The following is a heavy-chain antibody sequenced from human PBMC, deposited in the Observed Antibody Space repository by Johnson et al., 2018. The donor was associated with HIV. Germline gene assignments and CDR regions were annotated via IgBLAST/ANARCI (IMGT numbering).Heavy chain of an antibody. CDR2: ISSGSHSI. CDR1: GFAFSDYY. V-gene: IGHV3-11*04. Sequence: QVQLVESGGGLVKPGGSLRLSCAASGFAFSDYYMAWIRQAPGKGLEWVSFISSGSHSIYYADSVKGRSTISRDNSKNTLYLQMNSLRAEDTAVYYCTRRSPYDAFDIWGQGTMVIVSS. J-gene: IGHJ3*02. CDR3: TRRSPYDAFDI.